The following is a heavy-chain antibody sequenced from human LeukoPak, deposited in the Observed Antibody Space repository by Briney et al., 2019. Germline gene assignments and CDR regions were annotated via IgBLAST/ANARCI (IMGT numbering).Heavy chain of an antibody. CDR1: GGSITTDF. Sequence: SETLSLTCTVSGGSITTDFWNWIRQPPGKGLEWIGCISYSGSTRSNPSLKSRVTISVDTSKSQFSLKLSSVTAADTAVYYCARAVSIAVTSANFDYWGQGTLVTVSS. V-gene: IGHV4-59*08. J-gene: IGHJ4*02. D-gene: IGHD6-19*01. CDR3: ARAVSIAVTSANFDY. CDR2: ISYSGST.